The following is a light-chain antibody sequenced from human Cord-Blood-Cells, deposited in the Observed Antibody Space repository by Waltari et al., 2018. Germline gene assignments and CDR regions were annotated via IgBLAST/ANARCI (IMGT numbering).Light chain of an antibody. Sequence: EIVMPQSPATLSASPRQRATLSCRASQSVSSNLAWYQQKPGQAPKLLIYGASTRATGIPARFSGSGSGTEFTLTISSLQSEDFAVYYCQQYNNWPYTFGQGTKLEIK. J-gene: IGKJ2*01. CDR2: GAS. CDR1: QSVSSN. CDR3: QQYNNWPYT. V-gene: IGKV3-15*01.